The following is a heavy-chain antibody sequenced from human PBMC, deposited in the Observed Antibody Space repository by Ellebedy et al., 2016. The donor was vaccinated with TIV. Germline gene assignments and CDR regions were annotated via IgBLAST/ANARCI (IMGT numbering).Heavy chain of an antibody. Sequence: AASVKVSCQASGYTFTGYYMHWARQAPGQGLEWMGWINPNSGGTNYAQKFQGRVTMTRDTSISTAYMELSRLRSDDTAVYYCAREGVGTDGAFDYWGQGTLVTVSS. D-gene: IGHD3-3*01. CDR2: INPNSGGT. CDR3: AREGVGTDGAFDY. J-gene: IGHJ4*02. V-gene: IGHV1-2*02. CDR1: GYTFTGYY.